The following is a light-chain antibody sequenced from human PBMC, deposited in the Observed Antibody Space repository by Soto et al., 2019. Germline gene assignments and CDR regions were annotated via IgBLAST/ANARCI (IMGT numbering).Light chain of an antibody. CDR3: QVWDSSSDRDEV. V-gene: IGLV3-21*04. J-gene: IGLJ2*01. CDR1: NIGSKS. Sequence: SYELTQPPSVSVAPGKTARITCGGNNIGSKSVHWYQQKPGQAPVLVIYYDSDRPSGIPERFSGSNSGNTATLTISRVEAGDEADYYCQVWDSSSDRDEVFGGGTKLTVL. CDR2: YDS.